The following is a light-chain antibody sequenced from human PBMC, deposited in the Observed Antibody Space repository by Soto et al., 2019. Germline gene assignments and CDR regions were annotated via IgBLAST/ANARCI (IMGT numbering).Light chain of an antibody. J-gene: IGLJ1*01. CDR2: EVT. V-gene: IGLV2-14*01. CDR1: STDVGGYNY. Sequence: QSALTQPASVSGSPGQSITISCTGTSTDVGGYNYVSWYQLRPGEPPKLLIFEVTKRPSGVSNRFSGSKSGNTASLTISGLQAEDEADYFCTSYTTSATYVFGSGTKLTVL. CDR3: TSYTTSATYV.